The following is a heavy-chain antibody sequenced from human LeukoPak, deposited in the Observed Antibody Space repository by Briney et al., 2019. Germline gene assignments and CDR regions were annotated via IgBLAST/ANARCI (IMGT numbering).Heavy chain of an antibody. Sequence: ASVKASCKASGYTFTSYDINWVRQATGQGLEWMGWMNPNSGNTGYAQMFQGRVTITRNTSISTAYMELSSLRSEDTAVYYCARGDDFWSGYYPFDYWGQGTLVTVSS. V-gene: IGHV1-8*03. CDR3: ARGDDFWSGYYPFDY. CDR1: GYTFTSYD. CDR2: MNPNSGNT. J-gene: IGHJ4*02. D-gene: IGHD3-3*01.